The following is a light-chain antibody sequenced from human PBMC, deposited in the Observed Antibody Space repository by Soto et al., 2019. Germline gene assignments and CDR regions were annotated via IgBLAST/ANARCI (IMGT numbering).Light chain of an antibody. J-gene: IGLJ3*02. Sequence: QSVLTQPRSVSGSPGQSVTISCTGTSSDVGGYNYVSWYQQHPGKAPKLMSYDVSKRPSGVPDRFSGSKSGNTASLTISGLQAEDAADYYCCSYAGSYTVVFGGGTKLTVL. V-gene: IGLV2-11*01. CDR2: DVS. CDR3: CSYAGSYTVV. CDR1: SSDVGGYNY.